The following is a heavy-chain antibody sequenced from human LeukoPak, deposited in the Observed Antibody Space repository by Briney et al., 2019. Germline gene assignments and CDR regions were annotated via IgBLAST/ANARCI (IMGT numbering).Heavy chain of an antibody. CDR2: ISYDGSNK. Sequence: PGRSLRLSCAASGFTFSSYGMHWVRQAPGKGLEWVAVISYDGSNKYYADSVKGRFTISRDNSKNTLYLQMNSLRAEDTAVYYCARDRSLGCDHWGQGTLVIVSS. D-gene: IGHD1-26*01. J-gene: IGHJ4*02. V-gene: IGHV3-30*03. CDR1: GFTFSSYG. CDR3: ARDRSLGCDH.